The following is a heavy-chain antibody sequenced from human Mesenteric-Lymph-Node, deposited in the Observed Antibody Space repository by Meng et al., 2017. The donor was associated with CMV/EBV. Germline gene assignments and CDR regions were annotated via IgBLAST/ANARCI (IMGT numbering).Heavy chain of an antibody. CDR1: GFTFSSYW. CDR3: AKDMRSLYGSGSYHYYYGMDV. Sequence: GEPLKISCAASGFTFSSYWMSWVRQAPGKGLEWVANIKQDGSEKYYVDSVKGRFTISRDNAKNSLYLQMNSLRAEDTALYYCAKDMRSLYGSGSYHYYYGMDVWGQGTTVTVSS. J-gene: IGHJ6*02. CDR2: IKQDGSEK. V-gene: IGHV3-7*03. D-gene: IGHD3-10*01.